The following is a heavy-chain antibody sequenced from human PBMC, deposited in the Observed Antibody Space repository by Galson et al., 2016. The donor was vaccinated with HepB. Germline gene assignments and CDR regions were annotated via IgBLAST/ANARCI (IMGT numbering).Heavy chain of an antibody. CDR1: GFTFSTYG. D-gene: IGHD3-22*01. CDR2: ISYDRSNK. Sequence: SLRLSCAASGFTFSTYGMHWVRQAPGKGLEWVAVISYDRSNKNYAASVKGRFTISRDNSKNTLYLEMTGLREEDTAVYYCAKDYSGYYFDGTGYYNAFDYWGQGALVTVSS. CDR3: AKDYSGYYFDGTGYYNAFDY. J-gene: IGHJ4*02. V-gene: IGHV3-30*18.